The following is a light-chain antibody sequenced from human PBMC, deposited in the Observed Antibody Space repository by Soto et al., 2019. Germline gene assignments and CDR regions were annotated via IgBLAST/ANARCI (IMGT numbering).Light chain of an antibody. CDR2: DVS. CDR1: SSDVGIYNL. V-gene: IGLV2-23*02. J-gene: IGLJ2*01. CDR3: CSYADSGTVL. Sequence: QSVLTQPASVSGSPGQSITISCTGTSSDVGIYNLVSWYQQHPGRAPKLMISDVSERPSGVSNRFSGSKSGNTASLTISGLQAEDEADYYCCSYADSGTVLFGGGTQLTVL.